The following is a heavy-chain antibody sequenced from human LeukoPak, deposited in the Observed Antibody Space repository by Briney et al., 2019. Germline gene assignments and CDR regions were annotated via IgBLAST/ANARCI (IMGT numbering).Heavy chain of an antibody. CDR3: AGGQNPYGYYMDV. D-gene: IGHD3-10*01. J-gene: IGHJ6*03. CDR1: GGTFSSYA. V-gene: IGHV1-69*05. Sequence: GASVKVSCKASGGTFSSYAISWVRQAPGQGLEWMGGIIPIFGTANYAQKFQGRVTITTDESTSTAYMELSSLRSEDTAVYYCAGGQNPYGYYMDVWGKGTTVTVSS. CDR2: IIPIFGTA.